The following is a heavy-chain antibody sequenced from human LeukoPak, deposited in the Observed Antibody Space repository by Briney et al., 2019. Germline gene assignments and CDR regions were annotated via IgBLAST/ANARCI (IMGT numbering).Heavy chain of an antibody. CDR3: ARGGSGPSYYYYMDV. D-gene: IGHD3-16*01. Sequence: GGSLRLSCEASGFPFTNYWMHWVRQAPGKGLLWVSRISKDGTTTNYADSVKGRFTISRDNSKNTLYLQMNSLRAEDTAVYYCARGGSGPSYYYYMDVWGKGTTVTVSS. J-gene: IGHJ6*03. CDR1: GFPFTNYW. CDR2: ISKDGTTT. V-gene: IGHV3-74*01.